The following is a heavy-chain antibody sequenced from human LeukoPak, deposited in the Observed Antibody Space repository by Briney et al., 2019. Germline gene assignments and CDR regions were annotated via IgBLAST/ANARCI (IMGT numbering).Heavy chain of an antibody. CDR1: GFTFSSDA. D-gene: IGHD2-2*01. CDR2: ISGSGGST. Sequence: PGGSLRLSCAASGFTFSSDAMSWVRQAPGKGLEWVSAISGSGGSTYYADSVKGRFTISRDNSKNTLYLQMNSLRAEDTAVYYCAKDLTRTFVDYYYYGMDVWGQGTTVTVSS. J-gene: IGHJ6*02. V-gene: IGHV3-23*01. CDR3: AKDLTRTFVDYYYYGMDV.